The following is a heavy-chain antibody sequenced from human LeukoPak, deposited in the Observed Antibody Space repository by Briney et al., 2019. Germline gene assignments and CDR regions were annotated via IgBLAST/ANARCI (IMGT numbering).Heavy chain of an antibody. Sequence: SETLSLTCTVSGGSISSSSYYWGWIRQPPGKGLAWIGSIYYSGSTYYNPSLKSRVTISVDTSKNQFSLKLSSVTAADTAVYYCATQKTTVTTFDYWGQGTLVTVSS. CDR3: ATQKTTVTTFDY. J-gene: IGHJ4*02. D-gene: IGHD4-17*01. V-gene: IGHV4-39*01. CDR2: IYYSGST. CDR1: GGSISSSSYY.